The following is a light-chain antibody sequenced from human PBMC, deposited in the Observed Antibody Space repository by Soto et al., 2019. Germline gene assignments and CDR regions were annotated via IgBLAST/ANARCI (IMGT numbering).Light chain of an antibody. CDR2: AAY. CDR1: QRISSY. CDR3: QQSYSTLP. Sequence: DIQMTQSPSSLSAAVRASVTITCRASQRISSYLHWFQQKPGKAPKLLIYAAYSLQSGVPSRFSGSGSGTDFTLTISSLQPEDFATYYCQQSYSTLPFGGGTRVEIK. V-gene: IGKV1-39*01. J-gene: IGKJ4*01.